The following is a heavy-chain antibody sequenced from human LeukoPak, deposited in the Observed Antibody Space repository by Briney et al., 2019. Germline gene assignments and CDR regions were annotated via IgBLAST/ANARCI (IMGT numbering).Heavy chain of an antibody. CDR2: IYYSGST. CDR3: ARTTTADY. J-gene: IGHJ4*02. CDR1: GGSISSSSYY. D-gene: IGHD4-11*01. V-gene: IGHV4-39*01. Sequence: SETLSLTCTVSGGSISSSSYYWGWIRQPPGKGLEWIGSIYYSGSTYYNPSLKSRVTISVDTSKNQFSLKLSSVTAADTAAYYCARTTTADYWGQGTLVTVSS.